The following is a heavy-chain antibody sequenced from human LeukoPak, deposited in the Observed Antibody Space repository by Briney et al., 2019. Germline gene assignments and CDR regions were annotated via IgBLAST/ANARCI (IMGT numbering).Heavy chain of an antibody. Sequence: GGSLRLSCAASGFTFSSYGMHWVRQAPGKGLEWVAVISYDGSNKYYADSVKGRFTISRDNSKNTLYLQMNSLRAEDTAVHYCAKLSIAAAGTTSAFDIWGQGTMVTVSS. V-gene: IGHV3-30*18. CDR1: GFTFSSYG. J-gene: IGHJ3*02. CDR3: AKLSIAAAGTTSAFDI. CDR2: ISYDGSNK. D-gene: IGHD6-13*01.